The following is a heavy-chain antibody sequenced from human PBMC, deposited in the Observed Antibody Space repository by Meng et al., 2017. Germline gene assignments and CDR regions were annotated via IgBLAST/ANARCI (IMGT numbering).Heavy chain of an antibody. CDR3: ARDVNDCVWGSYYH. CDR1: GYTFPSYG. CDR2: ISAYNGNT. D-gene: IGHD3-16*01. J-gene: IGHJ5*02. V-gene: IGHV1-18*01. Sequence: SVTVSRMPSGYTFPSYGISWVRQAPGQGLEWMGWISAYNGNTHDPQKLQGRVTMTTDTSTSTAYMELRSLRSDDTAVYYCARDVNDCVWGSYYHWGQGTLVTVSS.